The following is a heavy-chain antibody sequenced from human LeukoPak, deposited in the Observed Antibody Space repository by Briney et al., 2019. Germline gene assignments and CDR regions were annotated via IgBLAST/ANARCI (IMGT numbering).Heavy chain of an antibody. Sequence: GGSLRLSCAASGFTFSSYWMNWVRQAPGKGLEWVANIKQDGSEKYYVDSVKGRFTISRDNAKNTVYLQMNSLRAEDTAMYYCGRQSGYSYGSNLDCWGQGTLVTVSS. CDR3: GRQSGYSYGSNLDC. D-gene: IGHD5-18*01. CDR1: GFTFSSYW. V-gene: IGHV3-7*01. CDR2: IKQDGSEK. J-gene: IGHJ4*02.